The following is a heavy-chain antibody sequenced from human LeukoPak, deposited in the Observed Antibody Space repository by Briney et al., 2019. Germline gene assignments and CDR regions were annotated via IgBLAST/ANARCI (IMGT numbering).Heavy chain of an antibody. J-gene: IGHJ4*02. CDR3: ARRRGKVLDY. CDR2: IYYSGST. D-gene: IGHD1-26*01. V-gene: IGHV4-59*08. CDR1: GGSISNYY. Sequence: SETLSLTCTVSGGSISNYYWSWIRQPPGKGLEWIGYIYYSGSTNYNPSLKSRVTISVDTSKNQFSLKLNSVTAADTAVYYCARRRGKVLDYXGQGTLVTVSS.